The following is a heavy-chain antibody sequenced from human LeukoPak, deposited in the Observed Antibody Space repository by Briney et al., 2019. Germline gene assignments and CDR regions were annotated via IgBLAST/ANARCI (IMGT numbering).Heavy chain of an antibody. CDR1: GYSISSGYY. J-gene: IGHJ4*02. Sequence: SETLSLTCAVSGYSISSGYYWGWIRQPPGKGLEWIGGIYHSGGTYYNPSLKSRVTISVDTSKNQFSLKLSSVTAADTAVYYCARLLTIIYYFDYWGQGTLVTVSS. CDR2: IYHSGGT. D-gene: IGHD3-10*01. V-gene: IGHV4-38-2*01. CDR3: ARLLTIIYYFDY.